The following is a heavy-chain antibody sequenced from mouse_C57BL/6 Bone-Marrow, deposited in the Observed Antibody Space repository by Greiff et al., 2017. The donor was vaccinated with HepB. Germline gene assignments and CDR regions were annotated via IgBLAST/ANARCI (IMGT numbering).Heavy chain of an antibody. CDR1: GYTFTSYW. CDR2: IHPNSGST. D-gene: IGHD2-4*01. J-gene: IGHJ2*01. V-gene: IGHV1-64*01. CDR3: ASIYYDYGVDY. Sequence: QVQLQQPGAELVKPGASVKLSCKASGYTFTSYWMNWVKQRPGQGLEWIGMIHPNSGSTNYNEKFKSKATLTVDKSSSTAYMQLSSLTSEDSAVYYCASIYYDYGVDYWGQGTTLTVSS.